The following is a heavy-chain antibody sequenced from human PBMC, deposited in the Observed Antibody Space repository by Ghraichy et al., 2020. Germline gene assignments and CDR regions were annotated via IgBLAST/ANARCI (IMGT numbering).Heavy chain of an antibody. V-gene: IGHV3-15*01. CDR3: TTGGHCTGDVCYSWYFDI. J-gene: IGHJ2*01. CDR1: GFTFSNAW. CDR2: IKSKADGGTT. Sequence: GGSLRLSCAASGFTFSNAWMSWVRQAPGKGLEWVGRIKSKADGGTTDYGAPVKGRFTISRDDSKNALYLQMNSLKTEDTAVYYCTTGGHCTGDVCYSWYFDIWGRGTLVTVSS. D-gene: IGHD2-8*02.